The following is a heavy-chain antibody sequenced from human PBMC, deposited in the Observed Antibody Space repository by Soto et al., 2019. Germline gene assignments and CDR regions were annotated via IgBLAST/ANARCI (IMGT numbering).Heavy chain of an antibody. CDR1: GGSISSGGYY. D-gene: IGHD3-10*01. V-gene: IGHV4-31*03. CDR3: ASRTTMVRGGYYFDY. J-gene: IGHJ4*02. Sequence: SETLSLTCTVSGGSISSGGYYWSWIRQHPGKGLEWIGYIYYSGSTYYNPSLKSRVTISVDTSKNMFSLKLISLSAADMSVYYCASRTTMVRGGYYFDYWGQGTLVTVSS. CDR2: IYYSGST.